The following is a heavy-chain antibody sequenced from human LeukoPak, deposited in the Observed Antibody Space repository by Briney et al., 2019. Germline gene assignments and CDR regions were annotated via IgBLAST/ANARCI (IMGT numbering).Heavy chain of an antibody. J-gene: IGHJ4*02. V-gene: IGHV3-30-3*01. CDR1: GFTFSSYA. CDR3: ARDLTGYSSSWFDY. Sequence: GGSLRLSCAASGFTFSSYAMHWVRQAPGKGLEWVAVISYDGSNKYYADSVKGRFTISRDNSKNTLYLQMNSLRAEDTAVYYYARDLTGYSSSWFDYWGQGTLVTVSS. CDR2: ISYDGSNK. D-gene: IGHD6-13*01.